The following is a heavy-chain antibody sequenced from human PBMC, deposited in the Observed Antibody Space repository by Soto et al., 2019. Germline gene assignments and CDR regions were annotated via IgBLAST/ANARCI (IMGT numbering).Heavy chain of an antibody. J-gene: IGHJ4*02. D-gene: IGHD1-7*01. CDR1: GFNFSSYA. V-gene: IGHV3-30-3*01. Sequence: GGSLRLSCAASGFNFSSYAMHWVRQAPGKGLGWVAVKSYDGSNKYYADSVKDRLTISRDDSKNTLYLQMNSLRDEDKAEYYCARDIRNYALDYWGQGTLVTVSS. CDR3: ARDIRNYALDY. CDR2: KSYDGSNK.